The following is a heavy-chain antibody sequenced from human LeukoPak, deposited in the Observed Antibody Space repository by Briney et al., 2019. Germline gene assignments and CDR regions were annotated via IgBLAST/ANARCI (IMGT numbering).Heavy chain of an antibody. D-gene: IGHD2/OR15-2a*01. CDR2: IIPIFGTA. V-gene: IGHV1-69*13. J-gene: IGHJ1*01. CDR3: ARNRDLGPAEYFQH. CDR1: VGTFSSYA. Sequence: ASVKVSCKASVGTFSSYAISWVRQAPGPGLEWMGGIIPIFGTANYAQKFQGRVTITADESTSTAYMELSSLRSEDTAVYYCARNRDLGPAEYFQHWGQGTLVTVSS.